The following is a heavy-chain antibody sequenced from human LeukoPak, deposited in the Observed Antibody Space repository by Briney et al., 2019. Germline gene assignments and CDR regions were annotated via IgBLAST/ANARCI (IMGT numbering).Heavy chain of an antibody. CDR3: AKDQNCSSTSCYEYYYYGMDV. D-gene: IGHD2-2*01. V-gene: IGHV3-23*01. CDR2: ISGSGGST. CDR1: GFIFSSYA. J-gene: IGHJ6*02. Sequence: PGGSLRLSCAASGFIFSSYAMSWVRQAPGKGLEWVSAISGSGGSTYYADSVKGRFTISRDNSKNTLYLQMNSLRAEDTAVYYCAKDQNCSSTSCYEYYYYGMDVWGQGTTVTVSS.